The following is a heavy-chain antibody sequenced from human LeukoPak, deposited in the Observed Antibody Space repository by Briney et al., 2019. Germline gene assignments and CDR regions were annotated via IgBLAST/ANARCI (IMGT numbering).Heavy chain of an antibody. CDR2: INHSGST. V-gene: IGHV4-34*01. D-gene: IGHD4-23*01. CDR1: GGSFSGYY. Sequence: SETLSLTCAVCGGSFSGYYWSWIRQPPGKGLEWIGEINHSGSTNYNPSLKSRVTISVDTSKNQFSLKLSSVTAADTAVYYCARDTSVTPGYWGQGTLVTVSS. J-gene: IGHJ4*02. CDR3: ARDTSVTPGY.